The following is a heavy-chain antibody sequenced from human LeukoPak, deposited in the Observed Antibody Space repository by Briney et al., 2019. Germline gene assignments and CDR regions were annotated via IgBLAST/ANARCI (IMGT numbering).Heavy chain of an antibody. V-gene: IGHV1-46*03. CDR1: GGTFSSYA. CDR3: ARAPYYYMDV. J-gene: IGHJ6*03. Sequence: ASVKVSCKASGGTFSSYAISWVRQAPGQGLEWMGIINPSGGSTSYAQKFQGRVTMTRDTSTSTVYMELSSLRSEDTAVYYCARAPYYYMDVWGKGTTVTVSS. CDR2: INPSGGST.